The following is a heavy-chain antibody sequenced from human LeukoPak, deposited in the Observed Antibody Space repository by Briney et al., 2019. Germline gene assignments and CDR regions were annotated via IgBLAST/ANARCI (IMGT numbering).Heavy chain of an antibody. D-gene: IGHD2-21*02. Sequence: GGSLRLSCAASGFTVSSNYMSWVRQAPGKGLEWVSVIYSGGSTYYADSVKGRFTISRDNSKNTLYLRMNSLRAEDTAVYYCARDPPTYCGGDCYSEDYWGQGTLVTVSS. CDR2: IYSGGST. V-gene: IGHV3-66*01. J-gene: IGHJ4*02. CDR3: ARDPPTYCGGDCYSEDY. CDR1: GFTVSSNY.